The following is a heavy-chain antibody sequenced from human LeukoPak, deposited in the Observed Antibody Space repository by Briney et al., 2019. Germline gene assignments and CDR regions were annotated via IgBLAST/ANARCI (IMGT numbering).Heavy chain of an antibody. CDR2: FDPEDGET. D-gene: IGHD6-6*01. J-gene: IGHJ1*01. CDR1: GYTLTELS. CDR3: ATDQRGYSSSSEYFQH. Sequence: SVKVSCKVSGYTLTELSMHWVRQAPGKGLEWMGGFDPEDGETIYAQKFQGRVTMTEDTSTDTAYMELSSLRSEDTAVYYCATDQRGYSSSSEYFQHWGQGTLVTVSS. V-gene: IGHV1-24*01.